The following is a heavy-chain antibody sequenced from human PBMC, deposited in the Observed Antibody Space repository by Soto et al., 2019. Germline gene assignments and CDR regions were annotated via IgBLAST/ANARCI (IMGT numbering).Heavy chain of an antibody. D-gene: IGHD6-13*01. CDR3: AKEIAAADYYYYGMDV. J-gene: IGHJ6*02. Sequence: EVQLVESGGGLIQPGGSLRLSCAASGFTVSSNYMSWVRQAPGKGLEWVSVLYSGGSTYYADFVKGRFTISRDNSKNTLYLQMTSLRAKDTAVYYCAKEIAAADYYYYGMDVWGQETTVTVSS. CDR2: LYSGGST. V-gene: IGHV3-53*01. CDR1: GFTVSSNY.